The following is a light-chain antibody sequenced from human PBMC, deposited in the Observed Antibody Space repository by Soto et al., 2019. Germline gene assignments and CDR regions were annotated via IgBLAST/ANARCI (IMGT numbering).Light chain of an antibody. CDR1: QSVNRN. CDR2: GAS. J-gene: IGKJ1*01. CDR3: QEYDNWLTST. Sequence: VWMTQSPATLSVTQGERATLYCRASQSVNRNLAWYQQKPGQAPRLLMYGASTRATGIPARFSGSGSGTEFTLTISSLQPEGFAVYYCQEYDNWLTSTFGQGTKVDIK. V-gene: IGKV3D-15*01.